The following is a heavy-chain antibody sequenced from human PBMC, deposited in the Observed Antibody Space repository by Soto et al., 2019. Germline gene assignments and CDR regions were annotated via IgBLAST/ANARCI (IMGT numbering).Heavy chain of an antibody. V-gene: IGHV3-30-3*01. D-gene: IGHD2-21*01. Sequence: QVQLVESGGGVVQPGRSLTLSCVVSGFTLSNYVIHWVRQTPDNGLEWVAFMSRDGNNAYYTDSVKGRFTISRDNSKNTLYLEMNSLRTEDTAVYYCARDDEARRDCDLGYWGQGTQVVVSS. CDR1: GFTLSNYV. J-gene: IGHJ4*02. CDR3: ARDDEARRDCDLGY. CDR2: MSRDGNNA.